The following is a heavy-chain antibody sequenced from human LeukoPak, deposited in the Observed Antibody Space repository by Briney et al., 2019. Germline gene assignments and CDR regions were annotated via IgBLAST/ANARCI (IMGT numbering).Heavy chain of an antibody. Sequence: PGGSLRLSCAASGFIFSNYAMSWVRQAPGKGLEWVANIKQDGGEKFYVDSVKGRFTISRDNAKNSLYLQMNSLRAEDTAVYYCARGGIVVVTDPYWYFDLWGRGTLVTVSS. D-gene: IGHD2-21*02. CDR1: GFIFSNYA. J-gene: IGHJ2*01. V-gene: IGHV3-7*05. CDR3: ARGGIVVVTDPYWYFDL. CDR2: IKQDGGEK.